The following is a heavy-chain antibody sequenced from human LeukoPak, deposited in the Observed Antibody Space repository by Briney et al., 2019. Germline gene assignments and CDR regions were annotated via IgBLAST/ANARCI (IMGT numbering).Heavy chain of an antibody. J-gene: IGHJ4*02. Sequence: GGSLRLSCAASGFTFSSYAMSWVRQAPGKGLEWVSTIGGSGGATYYADSVKGRFTISRDNSKNMLDLHMNGLRVEDTAVYYCSKGGSSWSRWDYWGQGVLVTVSS. D-gene: IGHD6-13*01. CDR2: IGGSGGAT. CDR3: SKGGSSWSRWDY. V-gene: IGHV3-23*01. CDR1: GFTFSSYA.